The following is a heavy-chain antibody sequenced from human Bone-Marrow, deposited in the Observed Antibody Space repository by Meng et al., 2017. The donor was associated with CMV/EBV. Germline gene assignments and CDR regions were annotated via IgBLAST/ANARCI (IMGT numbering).Heavy chain of an antibody. J-gene: IGHJ5*02. CDR1: SGPMNSGYYC. V-gene: IGHV4-31*03. CDR3: ARQAPDNWFDP. Sequence: CTVSSGPMNSGYYCWSSIRQHPEKGLEWIGYTYYDGTTHYSPSLRSRVTISVDTSKNQFSLKLNSVTAADTAVYYCARQAPDNWFDPWGQGALVTVSS. CDR2: TYYDGTT.